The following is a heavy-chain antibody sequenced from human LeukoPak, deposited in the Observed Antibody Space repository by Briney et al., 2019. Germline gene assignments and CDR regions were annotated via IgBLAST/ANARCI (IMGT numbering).Heavy chain of an antibody. D-gene: IGHD3-10*01. J-gene: IGHJ6*02. CDR3: AKEYRTYYYGSGYGMDV. Sequence: GGSLRLSCAASGFTFSSYGMHWVRQAPGKGLEWVAVISYDGSNKYYADSVKGRFTISRDNSKNTLYLQMNSLRAEDTAVYYCAKEYRTYYYGSGYGMDVWGQGTTVTVSS. CDR2: ISYDGSNK. CDR1: GFTFSSYG. V-gene: IGHV3-30*18.